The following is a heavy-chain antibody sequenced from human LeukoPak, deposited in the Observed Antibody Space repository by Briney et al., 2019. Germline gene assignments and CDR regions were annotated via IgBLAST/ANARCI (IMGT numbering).Heavy chain of an antibody. J-gene: IGHJ4*02. Sequence: PGGSLRLSCAASGFTFSSYAMHWVRQAPGKGLEWVAVISYDGSNKYYADSVKGRFTISRDNSKNTLYLQVNSLRAEDTAVYYCARPPGGWQPIDYWGQGTLVTVSS. V-gene: IGHV3-30-3*01. D-gene: IGHD6-19*01. CDR3: ARPPGGWQPIDY. CDR1: GFTFSSYA. CDR2: ISYDGSNK.